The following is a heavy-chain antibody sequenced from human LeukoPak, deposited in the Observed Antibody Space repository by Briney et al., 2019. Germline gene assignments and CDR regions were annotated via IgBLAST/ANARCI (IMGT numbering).Heavy chain of an antibody. D-gene: IGHD3-3*01. CDR1: GFTVSSNY. J-gene: IGHJ6*03. Sequence: TGGSLRLSCAASGFTVSSNYMSWVRQAPGKGLEWVSAIYSGGSTYYADSVKGRFTISRDNSKNTLYLQMNSLRAEDTAVYYCARPRLDYDFWSGYPPPYYYYYMDVWGKGTTVTVSS. CDR3: ARPRLDYDFWSGYPPPYYYYYMDV. V-gene: IGHV3-66*02. CDR2: IYSGGST.